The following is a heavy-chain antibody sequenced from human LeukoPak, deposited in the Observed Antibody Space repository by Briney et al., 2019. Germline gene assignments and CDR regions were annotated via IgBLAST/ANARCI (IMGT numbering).Heavy chain of an antibody. CDR2: ISRGGGVT. Sequence: PGGSLRLSCAASGFTFNTYAMTWVRQAPGKGLEWVSLISRGGGVTYYADSVKGRFTISRDSSKNTLYLQMHSLRAEDTAVYYCAARPGEVAVPYDYWGQGTLVTVSS. CDR3: AARPGEVAVPYDY. V-gene: IGHV3-23*01. J-gene: IGHJ4*02. CDR1: GFTFNTYA. D-gene: IGHD2-15*01.